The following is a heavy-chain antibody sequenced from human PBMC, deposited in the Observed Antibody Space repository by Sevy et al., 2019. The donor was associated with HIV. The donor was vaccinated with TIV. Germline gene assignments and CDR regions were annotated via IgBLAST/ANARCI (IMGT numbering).Heavy chain of an antibody. D-gene: IGHD6-13*01. CDR1: GYAFITYG. CDR3: ARTGYSTLDRVAAADSSLDF. V-gene: IGHV1-18*01. Sequence: ASVKVSCKASGYAFITYGITWVRQAPGQGLEWMGWISGYNVHTKYARELQGRVTITTDTSTSTAYLELRSLTSDDTAGYYCARTGYSTLDRVAAADSSLDFWGQGTLVTVSS. J-gene: IGHJ4*02. CDR2: ISGYNVHT.